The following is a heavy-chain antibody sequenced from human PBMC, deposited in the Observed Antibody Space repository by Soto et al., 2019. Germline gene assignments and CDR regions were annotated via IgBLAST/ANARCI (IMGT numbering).Heavy chain of an antibody. D-gene: IGHD2-15*01. V-gene: IGHV1-69*12. CDR1: GGTFSSYA. Sequence: QVQLVQSGAEVKKPGSSVKVSCKASGGTFSSYAISWVRQAPGQGLEWMGGIIPIFGTANYAQKFQGRVTMTADESTSTAYMELSSLRSEDTAVYYCARSMARVVVVATLGYWGQGTLVTVSS. J-gene: IGHJ4*02. CDR2: IIPIFGTA. CDR3: ARSMARVVVVATLGY.